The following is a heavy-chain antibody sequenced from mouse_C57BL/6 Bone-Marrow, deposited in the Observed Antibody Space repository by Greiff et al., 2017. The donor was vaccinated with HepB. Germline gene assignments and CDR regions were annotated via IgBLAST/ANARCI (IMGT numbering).Heavy chain of an antibody. CDR1: GFTFSDYY. D-gene: IGHD3-3*01. V-gene: IGHV5-16*01. J-gene: IGHJ4*01. Sequence: EVKVVESEGGLVQPGSSMKLSCTASGFTFSDYYMAWVRQVPEKGLEWVANINYDGSSTYYLDSLKSRFIISRDNAKNILYLQMSSLKSEDTATYYCARVRDVRGAPGMDDWGQGTSVTVAS. CDR2: INYDGSST. CDR3: ARVRDVRGAPGMDD.